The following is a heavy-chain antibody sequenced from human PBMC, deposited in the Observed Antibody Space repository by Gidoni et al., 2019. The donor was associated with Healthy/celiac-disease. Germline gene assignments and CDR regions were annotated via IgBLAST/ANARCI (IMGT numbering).Heavy chain of an antibody. D-gene: IGHD3-22*01. CDR1: GFTFSSYA. CDR2: SSGRGGST. CDR3: AKAGITMIKYYFDY. J-gene: IGHJ4*02. Sequence: EVQLLESGGGLVQPGGSLRLSCAASGFTFSSYAMSWVRPAPWKGLEWVASSSGRGGSTYYADSVKGRFTSASDNSKNTLYLQMNSLRAEDTAVYYCAKAGITMIKYYFDYWGQGTLVTVSS. V-gene: IGHV3-23*01.